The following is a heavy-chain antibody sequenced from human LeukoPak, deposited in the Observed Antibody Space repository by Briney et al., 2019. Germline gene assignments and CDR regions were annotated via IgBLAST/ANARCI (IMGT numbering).Heavy chain of an antibody. J-gene: IGHJ1*01. CDR2: ISSGGHDAT. CDR3: AKDGLSYGTSTHIYHVDH. Sequence: GGSLRLSCAASGFSFSDYAMVWVRQAPRKGLEWVSGISSGGHDATFYADSVKGRFTVSRDNSKNTLYLQMNFLRVEDTALYYCAKDGLSYGTSTHIYHVDHWDQGPLVTVSS. D-gene: IGHD3-10*01. CDR1: GFSFSDYA. V-gene: IGHV3-23*01.